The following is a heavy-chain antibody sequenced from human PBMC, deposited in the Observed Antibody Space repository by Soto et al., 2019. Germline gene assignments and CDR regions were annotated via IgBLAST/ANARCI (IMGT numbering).Heavy chain of an antibody. CDR2: ISGSGGST. CDR3: ATGTFNFDS. CDR1: GFTFSSYA. Sequence: GGSLRLSCAASGFTFSSYAMSWVRQAPGKGLEWVSSISGSGGSTYYADSVKGRFIISRDNSKSTLYLQMSSLRAEDTAVYYCATGTFNFDSWGQGTLVTVSS. V-gene: IGHV3-23*01. J-gene: IGHJ4*02.